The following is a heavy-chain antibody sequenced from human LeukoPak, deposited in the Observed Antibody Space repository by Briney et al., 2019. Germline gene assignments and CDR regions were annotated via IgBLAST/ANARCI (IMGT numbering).Heavy chain of an antibody. CDR2: IYCSGST. CDR3: TRAASSGPLFTYHMDV. CDR1: GGSISSGSYY. J-gene: IGHJ6*03. Sequence: PSETLSLTCTVSGGSISSGSYYWSWIRQPAGKGLEWIGYIYCSGSTNYNPSLKSRGTISVDTSKNQFSLKLSSVTAADTAVYYCTRAASSGPLFTYHMDVWGKGTTVTVSS. V-gene: IGHV4-61*10. D-gene: IGHD3-22*01.